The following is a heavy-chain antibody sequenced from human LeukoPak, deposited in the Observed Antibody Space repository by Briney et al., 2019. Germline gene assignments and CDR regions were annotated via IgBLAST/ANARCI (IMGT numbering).Heavy chain of an antibody. D-gene: IGHD3-16*01. Sequence: LRLSCAASGFTLSSYAMSWVRQAPGKGLEWIGEINHRGNTNYNPSLKSRVTMSVDTSKNHFSLNLTSVTTADTAAYYCARPLRGEWGYFEYWGQGLLVTVSS. V-gene: IGHV4-34*01. CDR2: INHRGNT. J-gene: IGHJ4*02. CDR3: ARPLRGEWGYFEY. CDR1: GFTLSSYA.